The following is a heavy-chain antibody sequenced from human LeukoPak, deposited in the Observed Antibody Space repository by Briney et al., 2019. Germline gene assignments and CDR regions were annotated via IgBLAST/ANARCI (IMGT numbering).Heavy chain of an antibody. Sequence: GGSLRLSCAASGFTFSSYAMSWVRQAPGKGLEWVSAISGSGGNTYYADSVKGRFTISRDNSKNTLYLQMNSLRAEDTAVYYCATRSSGQWLGFDAFDIWGQGTMVTVSS. V-gene: IGHV3-23*01. CDR3: ATRSSGQWLGFDAFDI. CDR1: GFTFSSYA. CDR2: ISGSGGNT. D-gene: IGHD6-19*01. J-gene: IGHJ3*02.